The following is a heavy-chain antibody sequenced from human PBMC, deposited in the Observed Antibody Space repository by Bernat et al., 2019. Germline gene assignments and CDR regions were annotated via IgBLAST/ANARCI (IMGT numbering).Heavy chain of an antibody. Sequence: VQLVESGGGLVQPGGSLRLSCAASGFTFSSYSMNWVRQAPGKGLEWVALIRYDGSKKYYADSVKGQVTISRDNSKNMLYLQMNSLRAEDTAVYYCAKSVYSSDNYGMDVWGQGTTVTVSS. CDR2: IRYDGSKK. CDR3: AKSVYSSDNYGMDV. CDR1: GFTFSSYS. V-gene: IGHV3-30*02. D-gene: IGHD6-19*01. J-gene: IGHJ6*02.